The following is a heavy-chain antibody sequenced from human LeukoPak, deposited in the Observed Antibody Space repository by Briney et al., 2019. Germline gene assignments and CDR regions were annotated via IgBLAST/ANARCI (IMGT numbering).Heavy chain of an antibody. Sequence: SETLSLTCTVSGGSISSYYWNWIRQSAGKGLEWIGRIYSTGSTNYNPSLKSRVTMSVDTSKNQFSLKLSSVTAADTAVYYCARHAGSSWSTYYFDYWGQGALVTVSS. V-gene: IGHV4-4*07. J-gene: IGHJ4*02. CDR3: ARHAGSSWSTYYFDY. D-gene: IGHD6-13*01. CDR1: GGSISSYY. CDR2: IYSTGST.